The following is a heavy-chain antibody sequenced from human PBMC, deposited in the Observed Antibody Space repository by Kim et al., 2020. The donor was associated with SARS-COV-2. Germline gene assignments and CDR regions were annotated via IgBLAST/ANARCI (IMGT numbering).Heavy chain of an antibody. CDR2: INPNSGGT. J-gene: IGHJ4*02. CDR3: ARDPYYDSSGYYYYFDY. V-gene: IGHV1-2*02. D-gene: IGHD3-22*01. Sequence: ASVKVSCKASGYTFTGYYMHWVRQAPGQGLEWMGWINPNSGGTNYAQKFQGRVTMTRDTSTSTAYMELSRLRSDDTAVYYCARDPYYDSSGYYYYFDYWGQGTLVTVSS. CDR1: GYTFTGYY.